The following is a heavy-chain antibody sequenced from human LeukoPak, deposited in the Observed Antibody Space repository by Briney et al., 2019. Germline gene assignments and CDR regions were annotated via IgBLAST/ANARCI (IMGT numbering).Heavy chain of an antibody. CDR2: IYTSGST. D-gene: IGHD3-22*01. Sequence: PSETLSLTCTVSGGSISSYYWSWIRQPAGKGLEWIGRIYTSGSTNYNPSLKSRVTISVDTSKNQFSLKLSSVTAADTAVYYCARGGYYYDSSGPDYWGQGTLVTVSS. V-gene: IGHV4-4*07. CDR3: ARGGYYYDSSGPDY. CDR1: GGSISSYY. J-gene: IGHJ4*02.